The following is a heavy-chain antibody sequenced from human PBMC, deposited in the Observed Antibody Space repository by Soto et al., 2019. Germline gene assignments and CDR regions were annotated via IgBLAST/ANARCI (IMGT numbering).Heavy chain of an antibody. V-gene: IGHV4-39*01. D-gene: IGHD1-26*01. CDR3: VSAAKWELLFDY. J-gene: IGHJ4*02. CDR1: GGSISSSNYY. CDR2: IYYTEGT. Sequence: PSETLSLTGTVSGGSISSSNYYLALSRQPPGDGLEWIGNIYYTEGTYYNPSLKSRVTISVDTSKNQVSLKLFSVTAADTAVYYCVSAAKWELLFDYWGQGTLVTVSS.